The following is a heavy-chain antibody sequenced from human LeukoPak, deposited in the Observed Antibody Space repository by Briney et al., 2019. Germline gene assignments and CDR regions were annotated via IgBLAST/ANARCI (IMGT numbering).Heavy chain of an antibody. Sequence: GESLRISCKGSGYSFTSYWISWVRQMPGKGLEWMGRIDPSDSYTNYSPSFQDHVTISADKSISTAYLQWSSLKASDTAMYYCARATAMVRGVAIPRWFDGWGREPWSPSPQ. V-gene: IGHV5-10-1*01. D-gene: IGHD3-10*01. CDR3: ARATAMVRGVAIPRWFDG. CDR1: GYSFTSYW. CDR2: IDPSDSYT. J-gene: IGHJ5*02.